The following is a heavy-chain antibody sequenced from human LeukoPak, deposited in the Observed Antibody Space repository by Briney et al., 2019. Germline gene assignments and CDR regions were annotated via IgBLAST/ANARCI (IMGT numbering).Heavy chain of an antibody. CDR3: ARGDGYNFFDY. CDR1: GFSVTNNY. D-gene: IGHD5-24*01. CDR2: FYLRGAQ. V-gene: IGHV3-53*01. J-gene: IGHJ4*02. Sequence: PGLCLRLSCAVSGFSVTNNYMSCVRQAQGRGLEWVSVFYLRGAQNFAKSVKGRFTISRENSENPLYLQMKILRAEDTAVYYCARGDGYNFFDYWGQGTLVTVSS.